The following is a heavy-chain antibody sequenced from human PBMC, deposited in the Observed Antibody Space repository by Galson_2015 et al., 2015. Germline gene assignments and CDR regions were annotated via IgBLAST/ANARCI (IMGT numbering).Heavy chain of an antibody. Sequence: SLRLSCAASGFTFSNYRMAWVRQAPGKGLEWVANVKQDGSEKHYVDSVKGRFVISSDNAKNSVYLQLNNLRAEDTAVYYCTRGAPQYWYFDLWGRGTLVTVS. CDR1: GFTFSNYR. CDR3: TRGAPQYWYFDL. J-gene: IGHJ2*01. V-gene: IGHV3-7*03. CDR2: VKQDGSEK.